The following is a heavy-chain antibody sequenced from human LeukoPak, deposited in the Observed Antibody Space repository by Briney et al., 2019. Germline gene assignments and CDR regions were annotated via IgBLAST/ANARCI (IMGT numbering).Heavy chain of an antibody. Sequence: SETLSLTCAVYGGSFSGYYWSWIRQPPGKGLEWIGEINHSGSTNYNPSLRSRVTISVDTSKNQFSLKLSSVTAADTAVYYCARGLRGWAFDIWGQGTMVTVSS. CDR1: GGSFSGYY. D-gene: IGHD6-19*01. CDR3: ARGLRGWAFDI. CDR2: INHSGST. V-gene: IGHV4-34*01. J-gene: IGHJ3*02.